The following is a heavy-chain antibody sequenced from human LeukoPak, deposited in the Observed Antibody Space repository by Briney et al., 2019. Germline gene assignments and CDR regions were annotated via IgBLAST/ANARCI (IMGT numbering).Heavy chain of an antibody. V-gene: IGHV4-34*01. CDR2: INHSGNT. D-gene: IGHD5-24*01. Sequence: PSETLSLSCAVYGGSFSGDYWSWIRQPPGKGLQWIGEINHSGNTNNNPSLKSRVTMLVDTSKNQLSLNLTSVTAADTAVYYCARVHGHNLGTLDYWGQGILVTVSS. J-gene: IGHJ4*02. CDR3: ARVHGHNLGTLDY. CDR1: GGSFSGDY.